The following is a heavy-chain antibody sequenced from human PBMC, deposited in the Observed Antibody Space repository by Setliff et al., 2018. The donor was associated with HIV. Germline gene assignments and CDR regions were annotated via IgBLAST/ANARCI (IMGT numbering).Heavy chain of an antibody. CDR2: INHSGTT. J-gene: IGHJ6*03. D-gene: IGHD5-12*01. Sequence: SETLSLTCAVYGVSFSDYYWGWIRQPPGKGLEWIGEINHSGTTNYNPSLKSRVTISVDNDKNSVYLQMNSLRAEDTAVYYCARGIRSGYDRYYMDVWGKGTTVTVSS. CDR3: ARGIRSGYDRYYMDV. V-gene: IGHV4-34*01. CDR1: GVSFSDYY.